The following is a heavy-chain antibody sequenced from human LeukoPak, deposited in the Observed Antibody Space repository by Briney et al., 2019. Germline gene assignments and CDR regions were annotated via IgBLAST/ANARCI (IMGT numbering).Heavy chain of an antibody. D-gene: IGHD4-17*01. CDR3: ARVTHDYGDSVDY. CDR2: INPNSGGT. V-gene: IGHV1-2*02. CDR1: GYTFTGYY. Sequence: ASVTVSCKASGYTFTGYYMHWVRQAAGQGLEWMGWINPNSGGTNYAQKFQGRVTMTRDTSISTAYMELSRLRSDDTAVYYCARVTHDYGDSVDYWGQGTLVTVSS. J-gene: IGHJ4*02.